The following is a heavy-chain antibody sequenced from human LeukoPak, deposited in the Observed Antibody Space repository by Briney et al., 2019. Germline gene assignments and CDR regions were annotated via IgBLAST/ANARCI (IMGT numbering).Heavy chain of an antibody. CDR3: AKELGSSIVARLSH. CDR1: GFTFSTYA. J-gene: IGHJ4*02. V-gene: IGHV3-23*01. CDR2: ISGSGGRT. Sequence: WGSLRLSCAASGFTFSTYAMSWVRQAPGKGLEWVSAISGSGGRTYYADSVKGRFTISRDNSKNTLDLQMNSLRAEDTAVYYCAKELGSSIVARLSHWGQGPLVTVPS. D-gene: IGHD6-6*01.